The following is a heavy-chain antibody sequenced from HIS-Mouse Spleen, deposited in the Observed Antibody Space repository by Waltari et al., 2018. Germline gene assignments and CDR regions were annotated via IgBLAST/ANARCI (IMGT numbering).Heavy chain of an antibody. CDR2: ISYDGSNK. D-gene: IGHD3-22*01. CDR1: GLTFSSYG. J-gene: IGHJ3*02. Sequence: QVQLVESGGGVVQPGRSLRLSCAASGLTFSSYGLHWVRPAPGKGLEWVAVISYDGSNKYYADSVKGRFTISRDNSKNTLYLQMNSLRAEDTAVYYCAKDRLYDSSGYYFDAFDIWGQGTMVTVSS. V-gene: IGHV3-30*18. CDR3: AKDRLYDSSGYYFDAFDI.